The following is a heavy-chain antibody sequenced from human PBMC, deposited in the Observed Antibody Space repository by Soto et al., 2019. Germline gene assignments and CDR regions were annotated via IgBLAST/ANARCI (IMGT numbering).Heavy chain of an antibody. V-gene: IGHV1-69*04. Sequence: GASVKVSCKASGGTFSSYTISWVRQAPGQGLEWMGRIIPILGIANYAQKFQGRVTITADKSTSTAYMELSSLRSEDTAVYYCARDSGRGRPVSSGAYWYFDLWGRGTLVTVSS. J-gene: IGHJ2*01. CDR3: ARDSGRGRPVSSGAYWYFDL. CDR1: GGTFSSYT. CDR2: IIPILGIA. D-gene: IGHD6-19*01.